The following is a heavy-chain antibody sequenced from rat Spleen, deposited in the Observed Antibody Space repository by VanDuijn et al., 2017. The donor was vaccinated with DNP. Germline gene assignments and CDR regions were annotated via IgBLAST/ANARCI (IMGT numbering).Heavy chain of an antibody. J-gene: IGHJ2*01. D-gene: IGHD1-11*01. CDR3: AKGPNYGGYSDYFDY. CDR2: INYSGST. Sequence: EVQLQESGPGLVKPSQSLSLTCSVTGYSITSNYWGWIRKFPGNKMEWMGYINYSGSTSYNPSLKSRISITRDTSKNQFFLQLNSVTTEDTAIYYCAKGPNYGGYSDYFDYWGQGVMVTVSS. CDR1: GYSITSNY. V-gene: IGHV3-1*01.